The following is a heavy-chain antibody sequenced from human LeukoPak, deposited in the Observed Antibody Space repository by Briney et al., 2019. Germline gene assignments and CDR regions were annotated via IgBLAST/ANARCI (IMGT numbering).Heavy chain of an antibody. Sequence: PGGSLRLSCAAPGFTFSSSAMSWVRQTPGKGLEWVSGISSGGGDTRYADSVKGRFTISRDNSKNMMYLQMNSLRAEDTAIYYCAKKSSGLNPFNYWGQGTLVTVSS. CDR1: GFTFSSSA. CDR2: ISSGGGDT. CDR3: AKKSSGLNPFNY. J-gene: IGHJ4*02. D-gene: IGHD1-14*01. V-gene: IGHV3-23*01.